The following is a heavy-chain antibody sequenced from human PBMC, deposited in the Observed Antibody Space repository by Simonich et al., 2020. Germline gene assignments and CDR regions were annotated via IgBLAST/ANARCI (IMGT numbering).Heavy chain of an antibody. CDR1: GFTFSRYG. J-gene: IGHJ4*02. Sequence: QVQLVESGGGVVQPGRSLRLSCAASGFTFSRYGMHWVRQAPGKGVEWVAVIWYDGSNKYYADAVKGRFTISRDNSKNTLYLQMNSLRAEDTAVYYCARDRDSGSYFDYWGQGTLVTVSS. CDR2: IWYDGSNK. D-gene: IGHD1-26*01. V-gene: IGHV3-33*01. CDR3: ARDRDSGSYFDY.